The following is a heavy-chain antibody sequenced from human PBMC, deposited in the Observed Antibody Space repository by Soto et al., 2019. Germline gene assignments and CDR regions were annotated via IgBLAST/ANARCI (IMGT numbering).Heavy chain of an antibody. J-gene: IGHJ6*02. CDR3: ARERHPGWLATILASGFGGGMDV. CDR1: GFTFSSYA. V-gene: IGHV3-30-3*01. D-gene: IGHD5-12*01. CDR2: ISYDGSNK. Sequence: GGSLRLSCAASGFTFSSYAMHWVRQAPGKGLEWVAVISYDGSNKYYADSVKGRFTISRDNSKNTLYLQMNSLRAEDTAVSYCARERHPGWLATILASGFGGGMDVWGQGTTVTVSS.